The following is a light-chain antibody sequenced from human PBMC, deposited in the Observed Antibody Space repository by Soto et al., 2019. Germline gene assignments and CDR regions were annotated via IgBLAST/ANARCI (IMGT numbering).Light chain of an antibody. J-gene: IGKJ1*01. Sequence: DIQMTQSPSTLSASVGDRVTITCRASQNINIWLAWYQQKPGKAPKLLIYKASSLEGGVPSRFSGSGSGTEFTLTISSLQPEDFATYYCQQSYSTPWTFGQGTKVDIK. CDR3: QQSYSTPWT. CDR1: QNINIW. V-gene: IGKV1-5*03. CDR2: KAS.